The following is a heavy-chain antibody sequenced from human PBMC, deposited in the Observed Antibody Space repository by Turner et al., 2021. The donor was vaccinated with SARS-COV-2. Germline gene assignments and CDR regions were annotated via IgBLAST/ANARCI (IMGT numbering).Heavy chain of an antibody. J-gene: IGHJ6*02. CDR3: AIAPNYYYGMDV. CDR2: IYYSGST. V-gene: IGHV4-39*01. CDR1: GGSISSSSYY. Sequence: QLQLQESGPGLVKPSETLSLTCTVSGGSISSSSYYWGWIRQPPGKGLEWIGSIYYSGSTYYNPSLKSRVTISVDTSKNQCSVKLSSVTAADTAVYYCAIAPNYYYGMDVWGQGTTVTVSS.